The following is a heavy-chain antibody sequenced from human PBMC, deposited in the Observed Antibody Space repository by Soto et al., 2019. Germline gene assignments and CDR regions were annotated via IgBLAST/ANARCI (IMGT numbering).Heavy chain of an antibody. CDR1: GFTFSSFW. J-gene: IGHJ4*02. V-gene: IGHV3-74*01. D-gene: IGHD6-19*01. CDR3: ARDAYISGYYQFDY. CDR2: IHFDGSTT. Sequence: EVQLVESGGGLVQPGGSLRLSCAASGFTFSSFWMHWVRQVPGKGLVWVSRIHFDGSTTHYADSVKGRFTIYRDNAKNTLSLQINSLTAEDTAVYYCARDAYISGYYQFDYWGQGTLVTVSS.